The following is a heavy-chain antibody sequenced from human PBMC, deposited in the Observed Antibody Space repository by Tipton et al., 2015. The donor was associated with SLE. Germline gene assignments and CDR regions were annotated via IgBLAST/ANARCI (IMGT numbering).Heavy chain of an antibody. CDR3: ARDTTMAKGAFDI. J-gene: IGHJ3*02. CDR2: MNPNSGNT. Sequence: QVQLVQSGPEVKKPGASVKVSCKASGYTFTSYDINWVRQATGQGLEWMGWMNPNSGNTGYAQKFQGRVTMTRNTSISTAYMDLSSLRSEDTAVYYCARDTTMAKGAFDIWGQGTMVTVSS. D-gene: IGHD3-10*01. CDR1: GYTFTSYD. V-gene: IGHV1-8*01.